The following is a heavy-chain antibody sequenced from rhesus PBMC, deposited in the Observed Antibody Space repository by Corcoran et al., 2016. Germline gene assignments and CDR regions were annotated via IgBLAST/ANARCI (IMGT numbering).Heavy chain of an antibody. CDR3: ARGLVKSAFDF. CDR2: IIPLVGIT. D-gene: IGHD3-3*01. CDR1: GFTFGSYA. V-gene: IGHV1-198*02. J-gene: IGHJ3*01. Sequence: QVQLVQSGAEVKKPGASVKVSCKASGFTFGSYAINWVRQAPGQGLDWMGVIIPLVGITNYGEKFQGRVTMTADTSTSTAYMELSSLRSEDTAVYDCARGLVKSAFDFWGQGLRVTVSS.